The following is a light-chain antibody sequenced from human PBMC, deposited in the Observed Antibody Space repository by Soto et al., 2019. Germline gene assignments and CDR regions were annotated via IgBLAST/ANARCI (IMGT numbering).Light chain of an antibody. V-gene: IGKV3D-15*01. J-gene: IGKJ2*01. CDR1: QSVSSN. CDR2: GAS. CDR3: QQYNNWYT. Sequence: EIVMTQSPVTLSVSPGERATLSCRASQSVSSNLAWYQQKPGQAPRLLIYGASTRATGIPARFSGGGSGTEFTLIISSLQSEDFAVYYCQQYNNWYTFGQGTKLEIK.